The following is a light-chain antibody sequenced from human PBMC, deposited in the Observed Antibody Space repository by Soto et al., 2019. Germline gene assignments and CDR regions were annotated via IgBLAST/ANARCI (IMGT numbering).Light chain of an antibody. CDR3: QQYNSWPLT. Sequence: EIVMTQSPATLSVSPGESVTLSCRASQSVSSDLAWYQEKPGQAPRLLLYGASTRATDIPAKFSGSGSGTEFSLTISSLQSEDFALYYCQQYNSWPLTFGGGTKVEIK. CDR2: GAS. CDR1: QSVSSD. J-gene: IGKJ4*01. V-gene: IGKV3-15*01.